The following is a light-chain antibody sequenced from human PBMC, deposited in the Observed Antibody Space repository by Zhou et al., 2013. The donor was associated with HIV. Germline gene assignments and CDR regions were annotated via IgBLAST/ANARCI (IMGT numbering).Light chain of an antibody. J-gene: IGKJ4*01. V-gene: IGKV1-39*01. CDR1: QTIATY. CDR2: AAS. Sequence: DIQMTQSPSSLSASVGDRVTISCRASQTIATYLNWYQQTPGKAPKFLISAASSLQSGVPLRFSGSGSGTHFTLTISNLQPEDFATYFCQQTYSIPLTFGGGTRLEIK. CDR3: QQTYSIPLT.